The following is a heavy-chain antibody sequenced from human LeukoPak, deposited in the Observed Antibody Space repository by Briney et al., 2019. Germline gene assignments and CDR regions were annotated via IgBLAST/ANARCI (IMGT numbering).Heavy chain of an antibody. CDR2: ISGSGGST. V-gene: IGHV3-23*01. CDR3: AKYPHGSGSYLYDY. CDR1: GFTFSSYA. D-gene: IGHD3-10*01. Sequence: GGSLRLSCAASGFTFSSYAMSWVRQAPGKGLEWVSAISGSGGSTYYAGSVKGRFTISRDNSKITLYLQMNSLRAEDTAVYYCAKYPHGSGSYLYDYWGQGTLVTVSS. J-gene: IGHJ4*02.